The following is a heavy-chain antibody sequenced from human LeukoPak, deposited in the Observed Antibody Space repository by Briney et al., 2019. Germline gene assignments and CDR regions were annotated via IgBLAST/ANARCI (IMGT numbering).Heavy chain of an antibody. J-gene: IGHJ5*02. D-gene: IGHD2-15*01. CDR1: YW. Sequence: YWXSWVGQAPGKGLEWVANIKQDGSEKYYVDSVKGGFTISRDNAKNSLYLQMNSLRAEDTAVYYCARESAANWFDPWGQGTLVTVSS. CDR2: IKQDGSEK. V-gene: IGHV3-7*01. CDR3: ARESAANWFDP.